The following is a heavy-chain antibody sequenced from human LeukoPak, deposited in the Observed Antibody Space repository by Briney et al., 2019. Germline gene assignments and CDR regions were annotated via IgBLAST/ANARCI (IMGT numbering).Heavy chain of an antibody. Sequence: PSETLSLTCTVSGGSISRSSYYCGWIRQPPGKWRGWPGRIYYSGSTSFSPSCRSRSTLSVNTSKNHCSLKLTSLPPAATAVYYCARQQRNRGFLVFEYWGQGTLVTVSS. CDR3: ARQQRNRGFLVFEY. J-gene: IGHJ4*02. D-gene: IGHD1-1*01. CDR1: GGSISRSSYY. V-gene: IGHV4-39*01. CDR2: IYYSGST.